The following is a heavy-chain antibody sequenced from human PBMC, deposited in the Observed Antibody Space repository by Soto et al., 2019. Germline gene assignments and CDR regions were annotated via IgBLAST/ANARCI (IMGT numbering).Heavy chain of an antibody. J-gene: IGHJ6*02. CDR1: GFTFSSYG. CDR2: ISYDGSNK. Sequence: VQLLESGGDLIQPGGSLRLSCAASGFTFSSYGMHWVRQAPGKGLEWVAVISYDGSNKYYADSVKGRFTISRDNSKNTLYLQMNSLRAEDTAVYYCAKEGQLELLTGIYYYGMDVWGQGTTVTVSS. CDR3: AKEGQLELLTGIYYYGMDV. D-gene: IGHD1-7*01. V-gene: IGHV3-30*18.